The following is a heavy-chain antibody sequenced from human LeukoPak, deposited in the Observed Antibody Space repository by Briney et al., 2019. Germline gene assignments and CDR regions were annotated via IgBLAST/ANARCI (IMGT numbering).Heavy chain of an antibody. CDR3: ARGRGRSVVATINWFDP. Sequence: GASVKVSCKASGGTFSSYAISWVRQATGQGLEWMGWMNPNSGNTGYAQKFQGRVTMTRSTSISTAYMELSSLRSEDTAVYYCARGRGRSVVATINWFDPWGQGTLVTVSS. CDR2: MNPNSGNT. V-gene: IGHV1-8*02. J-gene: IGHJ5*02. CDR1: GGTFSSYA. D-gene: IGHD5-12*01.